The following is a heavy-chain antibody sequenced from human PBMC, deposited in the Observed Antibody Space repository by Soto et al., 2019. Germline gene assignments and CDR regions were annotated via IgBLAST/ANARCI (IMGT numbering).Heavy chain of an antibody. Sequence: GGSLRLSCAASGFTFSSYAMSWVRQAPGKGLEWVSAISGSGGSTYYADSVKGRFTISRDNSKNTLYLQMNSLRAEDTAVYYCAKGPSRFGELLSDYWGQGTLVTVSS. CDR2: ISGSGGST. CDR1: GFTFSSYA. D-gene: IGHD3-10*01. V-gene: IGHV3-23*01. CDR3: AKGPSRFGELLSDY. J-gene: IGHJ4*02.